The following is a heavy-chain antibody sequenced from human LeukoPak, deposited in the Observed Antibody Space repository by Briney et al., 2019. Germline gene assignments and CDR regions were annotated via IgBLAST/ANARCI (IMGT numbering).Heavy chain of an antibody. D-gene: IGHD3-22*01. V-gene: IGHV3-15*01. CDR2: IKSKTDGRKT. CDR1: GFTFSNAW. J-gene: IGHJ4*02. Sequence: GGSLRLSCAASGFTFSNAWMSWVRQAPGKGLEWVGRIKSKTDGRKTDYAAPVKGRFNISRDDSNNTLYLQMNSLKTEDTAVYYCVYDSSGYYGDDYWGQGTLVTVSS. CDR3: VYDSSGYYGDDY.